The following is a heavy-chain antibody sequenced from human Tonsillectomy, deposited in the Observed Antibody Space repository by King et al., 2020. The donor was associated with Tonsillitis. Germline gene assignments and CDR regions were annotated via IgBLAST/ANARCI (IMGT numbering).Heavy chain of an antibody. CDR3: AKDTVSENYYDTSGSDV. D-gene: IGHD3-22*01. CDR1: GFTFSSYG. J-gene: IGHJ6*02. Sequence: VQLVETGGGVVQPGRSLRLSCEASGFTFSSYGMHWFRQPPGKGLEWVAGISYDGRNKYYADSVKGRFTISRDNPINTLYLQMNSLRAEDTAVYYCAKDTVSENYYDTSGSDVWGQGTTVTVSS. V-gene: IGHV3-30*18. CDR2: ISYDGRNK.